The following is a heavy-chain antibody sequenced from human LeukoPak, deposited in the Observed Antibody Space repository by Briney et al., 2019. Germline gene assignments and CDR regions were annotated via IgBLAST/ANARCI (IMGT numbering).Heavy chain of an antibody. CDR1: GFTFSSYG. D-gene: IGHD6-13*01. CDR2: TWYDGSNK. Sequence: PGGSLRFSCAASGFTFSSYGMHWVRQAPGKELEWVAVTWYDGSNKYYADSVKGRFTISRGNSKNTLDLQMNRLRAEDTAVYYCARELGAAGKRYFDYWGQGTLVTVSS. V-gene: IGHV3-33*01. CDR3: ARELGAAGKRYFDY. J-gene: IGHJ4*02.